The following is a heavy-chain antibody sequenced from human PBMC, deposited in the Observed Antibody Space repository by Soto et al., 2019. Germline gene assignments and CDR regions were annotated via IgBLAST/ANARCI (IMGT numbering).Heavy chain of an antibody. CDR3: ARRGNPYMDV. J-gene: IGHJ6*02. Sequence: QVQVVQSGAEVKKPGASVRVSCKPSAYNLAGDGFTWVRQAPGQGLEWMGWFNVHNGDTNYAQKFQDRFSLTTDTFTRTVYMELTNLRSDDTAVYYCARRGNPYMDVWGQGTTVIVSS. CDR1: AYNLAGDG. CDR2: FNVHNGDT. V-gene: IGHV1-18*01.